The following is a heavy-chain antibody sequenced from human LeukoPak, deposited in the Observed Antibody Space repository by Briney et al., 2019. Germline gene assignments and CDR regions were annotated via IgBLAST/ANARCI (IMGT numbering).Heavy chain of an antibody. CDR3: AKLVTHFDY. CDR1: GFTFSSYA. J-gene: IGHJ4*02. D-gene: IGHD4-23*01. CDR2: ISGSGGNT. Sequence: GGSLRLSGAASGFTFSSYAMSWVRQAPGKGLEWVSSISGSGGNTYYADSVKGRFTISRDNSKNTLYMQMNSLRAEDTAVYYCAKLVTHFDYWGQGTLVTVSS. V-gene: IGHV3-23*01.